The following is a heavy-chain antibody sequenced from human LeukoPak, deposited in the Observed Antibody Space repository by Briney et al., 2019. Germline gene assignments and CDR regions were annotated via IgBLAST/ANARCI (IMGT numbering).Heavy chain of an antibody. CDR3: VRDPGQQLPHNYYYYYMDV. CDR1: GGTFSSYA. J-gene: IGHJ6*03. CDR2: IIPIFGTA. Sequence: GSSVKVSCKASGGTFSSYAISWVRQAPGQGLEWMGGIIPIFGTANYAQKFQGRVTITADESTSTAYMELSSLRSEDTAVYYCVRDPGQQLPHNYYYYYMDVWGKGTTVTVSS. D-gene: IGHD6-13*01. V-gene: IGHV1-69*01.